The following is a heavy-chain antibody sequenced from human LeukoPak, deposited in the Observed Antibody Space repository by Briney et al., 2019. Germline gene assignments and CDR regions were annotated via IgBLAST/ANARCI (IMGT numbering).Heavy chain of an antibody. J-gene: IGHJ4*02. V-gene: IGHV3-23*01. CDR2: ISGSGGST. CDR3: AKGNAYYYDSSGYSAYYFDY. Sequence: GGSLRLSCAASGFTFSSYAMSWVRQAPGKGLEWVSAISGSGGSTYSADSVKGRFTISRDNSKNTLYLQMNSLRAEDTAVYYCAKGNAYYYDSSGYSAYYFDYWGQGTLVTVSS. CDR1: GFTFSSYA. D-gene: IGHD3-22*01.